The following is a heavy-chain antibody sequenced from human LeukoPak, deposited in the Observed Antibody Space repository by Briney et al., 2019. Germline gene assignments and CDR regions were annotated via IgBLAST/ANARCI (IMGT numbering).Heavy chain of an antibody. J-gene: IGHJ5*02. CDR3: ATDISWFDP. CDR1: GVSISSYY. CDR2: IYYSGST. V-gene: IGHV4-59*12. Sequence: SETLSLTCTVSGVSISSYYWSWIRQPPGKGLEWIGYIYYSGSTSYNPSLKSRVTISVDTSKNQFSLKLSSVTAADTAVYYCATDISWFDPWGRGTLVTVSS.